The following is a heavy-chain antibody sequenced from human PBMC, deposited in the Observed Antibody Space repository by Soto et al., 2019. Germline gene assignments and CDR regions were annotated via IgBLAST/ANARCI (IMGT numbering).Heavy chain of an antibody. V-gene: IGHV3-11*06. J-gene: IGHJ5*02. Sequence: QVHLVESGGGLVTPGGSLRLSCASSGFTFSDYYMSWIRQAPGKGLEWLSYISPGSRYPAYADSVKGRFTISRDNARRSLSLQMNSLTVDDTAIYYCVRGGGGGLFDPWGQGSMVTVSS. CDR3: VRGGGGGLFDP. D-gene: IGHD2-15*01. CDR1: GFTFSDYY. CDR2: ISPGSRYP.